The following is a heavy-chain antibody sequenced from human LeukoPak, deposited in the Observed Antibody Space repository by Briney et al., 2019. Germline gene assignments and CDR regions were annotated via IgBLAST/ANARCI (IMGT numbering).Heavy chain of an antibody. CDR1: SDSISTYY. Sequence: PSETLSLTCTVSSDSISTYYWSWIRQPAGKGLEWIGRIYTSGSTNYNPSLKSRVTMSVGTSKNQFSLKLSSATAADTAVYYCASTSDSGGYYYDYWGQGTLVTVSS. CDR2: IYTSGST. CDR3: ASTSDSGGYYYDY. D-gene: IGHD3-22*01. J-gene: IGHJ4*02. V-gene: IGHV4-4*07.